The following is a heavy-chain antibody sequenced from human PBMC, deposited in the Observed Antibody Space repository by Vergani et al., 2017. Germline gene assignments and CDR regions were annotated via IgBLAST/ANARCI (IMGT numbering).Heavy chain of an antibody. D-gene: IGHD5-18*01. CDR3: TRPGTARDFDY. J-gene: IGHJ4*02. V-gene: IGHV3-73*02. CDR2: IRSKANSYAT. Sequence: EVQLVESGGGLVQPGGSLKLSCAASGFTFSGSAMHGVRQASGKGLEWVGRIRSKANSYATAYAASVKGRFTISRDDSKNTAYLQMNSLKTDDTDVYYCTRPGTARDFDYWGQGTLVTVSS. CDR1: GFTFSGSA.